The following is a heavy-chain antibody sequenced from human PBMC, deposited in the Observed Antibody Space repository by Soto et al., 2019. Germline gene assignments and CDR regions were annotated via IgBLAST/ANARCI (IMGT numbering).Heavy chain of an antibody. CDR1: GFTLSSYS. V-gene: IGHV3-21*01. Sequence: EVQLVESGGGLVKPGGSLRLSCAASGFTLSSYSMNWVRQAPGKGLEWVSSISSSSSYIYYADSVKGRFTISRDNAKNSLYLQMNSLRAEDTAVYYCARDPGTIFAYYYYYMDVWGKGTTVTVSS. D-gene: IGHD3-3*01. J-gene: IGHJ6*03. CDR3: ARDPGTIFAYYYYYMDV. CDR2: ISSSSSYI.